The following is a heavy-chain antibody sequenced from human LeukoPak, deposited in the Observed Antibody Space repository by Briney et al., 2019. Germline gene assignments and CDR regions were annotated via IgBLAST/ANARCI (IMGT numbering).Heavy chain of an antibody. CDR3: ARPSSGTYYGMDV. Sequence: GESLKISCKGSGYRFTSYWIAWVRQMPGKGLEWMGTIYPDDSETRYSPSSQGQVTISADKSISTAYLQWSTLVASDTATYYCARPSSGTYYGMDVWGQGTTVTVSS. J-gene: IGHJ6*02. D-gene: IGHD1-26*01. V-gene: IGHV5-51*01. CDR1: GYRFTSYW. CDR2: IYPDDSET.